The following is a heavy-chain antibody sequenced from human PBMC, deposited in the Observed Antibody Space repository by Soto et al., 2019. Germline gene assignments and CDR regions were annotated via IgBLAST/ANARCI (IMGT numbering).Heavy chain of an antibody. CDR2: LSVGNGDT. V-gene: IGHV1-3*01. CDR1: GDTRTDFS. D-gene: IGHD2-15*01. J-gene: IGHJ6*02. CDR3: ATSEGDCGGGSCYTYFYSYGMDV. Sequence: ASVKVSCKASGDTRTDFSMHWVRQAPGQRPEWMGWLSVGNGDTKYSQKFQGRVTITRDTSARTAYMELSNLRSEDTAVYYCATSEGDCGGGSCYTYFYSYGMDVWGQGTTVTVSS.